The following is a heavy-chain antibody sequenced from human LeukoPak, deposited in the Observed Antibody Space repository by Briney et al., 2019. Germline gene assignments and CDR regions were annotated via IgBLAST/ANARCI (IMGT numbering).Heavy chain of an antibody. Sequence: SETLSLTCSVSGYSFTSGHYWGWIRQPPGKGLEWIANIYHTGSAHYNPTLKSRVTISVDTSTNQFSLKLSSVTAADTAVYYCARYCTSTTCILRGFDYWGQGTLVTVSS. CDR1: GYSFTSGHY. CDR3: ARYCTSTTCILRGFDY. CDR2: IYHTGSA. D-gene: IGHD2-2*01. J-gene: IGHJ4*02. V-gene: IGHV4-38-2*01.